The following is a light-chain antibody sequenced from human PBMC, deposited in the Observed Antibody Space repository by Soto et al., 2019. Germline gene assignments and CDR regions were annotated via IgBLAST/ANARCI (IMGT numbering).Light chain of an antibody. J-gene: IGKJ5*01. CDR3: QQRNVWPPIT. V-gene: IGKV3D-15*01. CDR1: QTINNN. Sequence: VMTQAPATLSVSPGERATLSCRASQTINNNVAWYQLKDGQVPRLLIYGASTRANGVPDRFGGSRSGTEFTLTINNLEPEDFAVYYCQQRNVWPPITFGQGTRLEIK. CDR2: GAS.